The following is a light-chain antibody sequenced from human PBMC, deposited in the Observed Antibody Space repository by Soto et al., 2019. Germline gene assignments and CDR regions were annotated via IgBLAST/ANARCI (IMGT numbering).Light chain of an antibody. CDR3: QQYGSSPWT. J-gene: IGKJ1*01. CDR1: QSVSSSH. Sequence: EIVLTQSPGTLSLSPGERATLSCRASQSVSSSHLAWYQQKPGQAPRLLIYGASSRAAGIPDRFSGSGSGTAFTLTISRLEPEDFAVYYCQQYGSSPWTFGQGTKVDI. V-gene: IGKV3-20*01. CDR2: GAS.